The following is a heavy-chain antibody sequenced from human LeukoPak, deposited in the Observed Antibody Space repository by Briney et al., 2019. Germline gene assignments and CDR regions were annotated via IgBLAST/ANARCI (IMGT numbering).Heavy chain of an antibody. CDR3: ARAPIAAGLLRD. CDR1: GYTFTGCH. D-gene: IGHD6-6*01. Sequence: ASVKVSCKASGYTFTGCHMHWVRQAPGQGLEWMGWINPNSGGTNYAQKFQGRVTMTRDTSISTAYMELSRLRSDDTAVYYCARAPIAAGLLRDWGQGTLVTVSS. CDR2: INPNSGGT. J-gene: IGHJ4*02. V-gene: IGHV1-2*02.